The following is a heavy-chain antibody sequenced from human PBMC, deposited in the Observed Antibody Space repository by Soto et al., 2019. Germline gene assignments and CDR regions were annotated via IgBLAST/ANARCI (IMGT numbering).Heavy chain of an antibody. D-gene: IGHD3-3*01. V-gene: IGHV1-18*01. Sequence: ASVKVSCKASGYTFTSYGISWVRQAPGQGLEWMGWISAYNGNTNYAQKLQGRVTMTTDTSTSTAYMELRSLRSDDTAVYYCARSPGYDFWSGYYEGNWFDPWGQGTLVTVSS. CDR3: ARSPGYDFWSGYYEGNWFDP. J-gene: IGHJ5*02. CDR2: ISAYNGNT. CDR1: GYTFTSYG.